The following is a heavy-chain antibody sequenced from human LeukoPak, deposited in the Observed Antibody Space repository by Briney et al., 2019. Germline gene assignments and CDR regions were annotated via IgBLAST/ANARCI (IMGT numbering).Heavy chain of an antibody. V-gene: IGHV4-34*01. J-gene: IGHJ6*04. CDR2: INHSGST. CDR3: ARDPVYYYGSGSQPNYYYYYGMDV. D-gene: IGHD3-10*01. CDR1: GGSFSGYY. Sequence: SETLSLTCAVYGGSFSGYYWSWIRQPPGKGLEWIGEINHSGSTNYNPSLKSRVTISVDTSKNQFSLKLSSVTAADTAVYYCARDPVYYYGSGSQPNYYYYYGMDVWGKGTTVTVSS.